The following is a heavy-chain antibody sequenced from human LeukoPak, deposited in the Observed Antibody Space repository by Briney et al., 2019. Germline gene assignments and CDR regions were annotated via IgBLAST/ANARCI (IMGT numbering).Heavy chain of an antibody. CDR3: ARGPSIQLWSDPYYYYGMDV. J-gene: IGHJ6*02. Sequence: TSETLSLTCAVYGGSFSGYYWSWLRQPPGKGLEWIGEINHSGSTNYNPSLKSRVTISVDTSKNQFSLKLSSVTAADTAVYYCARGPSIQLWSDPYYYYGMDVWGQGTTVTVSS. CDR2: INHSGST. V-gene: IGHV4-34*01. CDR1: GGSFSGYY. D-gene: IGHD5-18*01.